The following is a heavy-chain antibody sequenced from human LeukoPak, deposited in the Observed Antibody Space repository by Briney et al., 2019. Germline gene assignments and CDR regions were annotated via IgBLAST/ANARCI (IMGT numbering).Heavy chain of an antibody. CDR3: ARQVVDFVSASYYMDV. V-gene: IGHV4-38-2*02. CDR1: GYSFSSAYH. Sequence: SETLSLTCTVSGYSFSSAYHWAWIRQPPGKGLEWIASLYYSGTAYYNPSLKSRVTLSVDTSKKQFSLRLRSMTATDTAVYYCARQVVDFVSASYYMDVWGKGTTVNVSS. J-gene: IGHJ6*03. D-gene: IGHD3-16*02. CDR2: LYYSGTA.